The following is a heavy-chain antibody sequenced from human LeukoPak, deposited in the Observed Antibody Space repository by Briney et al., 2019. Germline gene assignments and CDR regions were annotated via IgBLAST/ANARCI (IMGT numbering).Heavy chain of an antibody. J-gene: IGHJ6*03. CDR1: GYTFTGYY. Sequence: PRPSVKASCKASGYTFTGYYMHWLRQAPGQGLEWMGWINPNSGGTNYAQKFQGRVIMTRDTSISTAYMELSRLRSDDTAVYYCAREGEQLSDFYYYYYMDVWGKGTTVTVSS. D-gene: IGHD6-6*01. V-gene: IGHV1-2*02. CDR2: INPNSGGT. CDR3: AREGEQLSDFYYYYYMDV.